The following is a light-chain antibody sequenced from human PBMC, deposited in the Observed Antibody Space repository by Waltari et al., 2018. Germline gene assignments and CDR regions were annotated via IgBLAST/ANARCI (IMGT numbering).Light chain of an antibody. CDR3: MQGTHWPYT. V-gene: IGKV2-30*01. CDR1: QSLVYSDGNTY. CDR2: EVS. J-gene: IGKJ2*01. Sequence: DAVMTQSPLSLPVTLGQPASISCRSSQSLVYSDGNTYLNWFRQRPGQSPRRLIYEVSKRDSGVPDRLSGSGSGTDFTLKISRVEAEDVGVYFCMQGTHWPYTFGQGTKVEI.